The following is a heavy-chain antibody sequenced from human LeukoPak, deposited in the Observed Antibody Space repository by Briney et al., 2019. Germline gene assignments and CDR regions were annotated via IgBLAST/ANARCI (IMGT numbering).Heavy chain of an antibody. V-gene: IGHV3-33*05. J-gene: IGHJ4*02. CDR1: GFTFSRYG. D-gene: IGHD3-3*01. CDR3: AKAELGVDTFFDY. Sequence: GGSLRLSCAASGFTFSRYGMHWVRQAPGKGLEWVAVISYDGSNKYYADSVKGRFTISRDNSKRTLFLQMNSLRAEDTAFYYCAKAELGVDTFFDYWGQGTLVTVSS. CDR2: ISYDGSNK.